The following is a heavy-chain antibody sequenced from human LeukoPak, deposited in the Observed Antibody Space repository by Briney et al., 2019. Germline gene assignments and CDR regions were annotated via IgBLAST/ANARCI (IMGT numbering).Heavy chain of an antibody. CDR1: GGSMNSYY. Sequence: SETLSLTCTVSGGSMNSYYGSWLRQPPGEGLEWIGHVHDSGNTKYNASLKSRVTISVDRSKTQFSLKLTSVTAADTAVYYCARHNLGSGWHYDNWGQGTLVTVSS. J-gene: IGHJ4*02. CDR2: VHDSGNT. V-gene: IGHV4-59*08. D-gene: IGHD6-19*01. CDR3: ARHNLGSGWHYDN.